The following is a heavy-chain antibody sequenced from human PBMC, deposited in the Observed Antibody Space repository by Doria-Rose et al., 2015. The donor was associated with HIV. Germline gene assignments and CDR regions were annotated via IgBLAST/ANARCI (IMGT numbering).Heavy chain of an antibody. CDR1: GVSLSSPGMG. J-gene: IGHJ4*02. Sequence: QITLKESGPVLVKPTETLTLTCTVSGVSLSSPGMGVSWIRQPPGKALEWLANIFSDDERSYKTSLKSRLTISRGTSKSQVALTMTDMDPVDTVTYYCARIKSSRWYHKYYFDFWGQGTLVIVSA. CDR3: ARIKSSRWYHKYYFDF. V-gene: IGHV2-26*01. CDR2: IFSDDER. D-gene: IGHD6-13*01.